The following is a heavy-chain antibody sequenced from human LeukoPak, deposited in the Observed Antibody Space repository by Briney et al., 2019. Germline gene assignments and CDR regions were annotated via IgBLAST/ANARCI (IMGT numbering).Heavy chain of an antibody. D-gene: IGHD7-27*01. CDR3: ARGWGPYGWFDP. CDR1: GFTSSSYW. J-gene: IGHJ5*02. V-gene: IGHV3-74*01. CDR2: INSDGSNT. Sequence: GGSLRLSCAASGFTSSSYWMHWVRQAPGKGLVWVSRINSDGSNTNYADSVKGRSTISRDNAKNTVYLQMNSLRAEDTAVYYCARGWGPYGWFDPWGQGTLVTVSS.